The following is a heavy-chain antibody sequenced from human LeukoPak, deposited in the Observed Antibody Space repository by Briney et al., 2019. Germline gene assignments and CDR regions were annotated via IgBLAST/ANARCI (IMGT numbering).Heavy chain of an antibody. CDR1: GFTVSSNY. J-gene: IGHJ3*02. D-gene: IGHD3-22*01. CDR2: MYSSGSN. V-gene: IGHV4-59*02. CDR3: ARGNYYDSSTYYRAFDI. Sequence: GSLRLSCAASGFTVSSNYMNWIRQPPGKGLEWIGYMYSSGSNNYNPSLKSRVTISVDTSKNQFSLRLSSVTAADTAVYYCARGNYYDSSTYYRAFDIWGQGTMVTVSS.